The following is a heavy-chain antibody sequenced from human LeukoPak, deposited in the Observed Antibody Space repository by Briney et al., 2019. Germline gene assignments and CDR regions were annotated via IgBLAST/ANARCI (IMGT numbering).Heavy chain of an antibody. Sequence: GGSLRLSCAASGFTFSNAWMNWVRQAPGKGLGWVGRIKSKTDGGTTDYAAPVKGRFTISRDDSKNTLYLQMNSLKTEDTAVYYCTTVTEYYDFWSGYYYDDYWGQGTLVTVSS. CDR3: TTVTEYYDFWSGYYYDDY. CDR1: GFTFSNAW. J-gene: IGHJ4*02. CDR2: IKSKTDGGTT. V-gene: IGHV3-15*07. D-gene: IGHD3-3*01.